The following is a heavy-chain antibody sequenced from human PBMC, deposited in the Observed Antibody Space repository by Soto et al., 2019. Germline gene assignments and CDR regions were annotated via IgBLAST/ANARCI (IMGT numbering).Heavy chain of an antibody. CDR2: IIPKFGTT. J-gene: IGHJ5*02. V-gene: IGHV1-69*13. D-gene: IGHD3-22*01. CDR1: GGTFSTYP. Sequence: SVKVSCKVAGGTFSTYPINWVRQAPGQGLEFMGGIIPKFGTTNYAQKFRGTVTITADESTSTAYMELNNLRSEDTAVYYCARDDYYYDSSGAIIAWFDPWGQGTLVTVSS. CDR3: ARDDYYYDSSGAIIAWFDP.